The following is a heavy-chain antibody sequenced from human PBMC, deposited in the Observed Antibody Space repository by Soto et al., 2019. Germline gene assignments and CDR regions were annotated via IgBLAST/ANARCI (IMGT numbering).Heavy chain of an antibody. V-gene: IGHV1-18*01. Sequence: QVQLVQSGAEVKKPGASVKVSCKASGYTFASYAISWMRQAPGQGLEWMGWISAYNGNTNYAQKLQGRVPMTTDTSTSTAYMELTSLRSDDTAVYYFAIDPPPPDYWGQGTLVTVSS. CDR3: AIDPPPPDY. J-gene: IGHJ4*02. CDR2: ISAYNGNT. CDR1: GYTFASYA.